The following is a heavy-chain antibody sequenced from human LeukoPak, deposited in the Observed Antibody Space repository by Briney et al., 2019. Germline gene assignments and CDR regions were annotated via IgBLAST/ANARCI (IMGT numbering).Heavy chain of an antibody. D-gene: IGHD4-17*01. Sequence: GASLRLSCAASGFTFSSYWMHWVRQAPGKGLVWVSRINSDGSSIRYADSVKGRFTISRDNAKNTLYLQMNSLRAEDTAVYYCARPDYGDHRFDSWGQGTLVTVSS. J-gene: IGHJ4*02. CDR1: GFTFSSYW. CDR3: ARPDYGDHRFDS. CDR2: INSDGSSI. V-gene: IGHV3-74*01.